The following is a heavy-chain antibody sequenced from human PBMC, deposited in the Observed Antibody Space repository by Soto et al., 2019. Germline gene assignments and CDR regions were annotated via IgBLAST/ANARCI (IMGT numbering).Heavy chain of an antibody. D-gene: IGHD6-19*01. CDR3: ARAPWEQWLVRGETGEYFQH. V-gene: IGHV3-74*01. CDR1: GFTFSSYW. CDR2: INSDGSST. J-gene: IGHJ1*01. Sequence: GGSLRLSCAASGFTFSSYWMHWVRQAPGKGLVWVSRINSDGSSTSYADSVKGRFTISRDNAKNTLYLQMNSLRAEDTAVYYCARAPWEQWLVRGETGEYFQHWGQGTLVTVSS.